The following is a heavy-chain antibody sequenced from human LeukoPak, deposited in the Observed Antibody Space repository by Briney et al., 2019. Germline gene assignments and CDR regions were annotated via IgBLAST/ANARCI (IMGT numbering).Heavy chain of an antibody. CDR2: NSDSST. D-gene: IGHD1-14*01. CDR1: ELTVSSNC. Sequence: PGGSLRLSCAASELTVSSNCMTWVRQAPGKGLEWVSFNSDSSTYYADSVRGRFTISRDNSKNTLYLQMNSLRAEDTAVYYCARRAGIYSHPYDYWGQGTLVTVSS. CDR3: ARRAGIYSHPYDY. J-gene: IGHJ4*02. V-gene: IGHV3-53*01.